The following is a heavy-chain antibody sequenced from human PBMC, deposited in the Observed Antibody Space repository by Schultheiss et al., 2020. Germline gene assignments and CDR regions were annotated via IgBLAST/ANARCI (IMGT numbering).Heavy chain of an antibody. CDR2: IYHSGST. V-gene: IGHV4-4*02. CDR3: ARGTTVGLCY. Sequence: SETLSLTCAVSGGSISSSNWWSWVCQPPGKGLEWIGEIYHSGSTYYNPSLKSRVTISVDTSKNQFSLKLSSVTAADTAVYYCARGTTVGLCYWGQGTLVTVSS. CDR1: GGSISSSNW. D-gene: IGHD4-17*01. J-gene: IGHJ4*02.